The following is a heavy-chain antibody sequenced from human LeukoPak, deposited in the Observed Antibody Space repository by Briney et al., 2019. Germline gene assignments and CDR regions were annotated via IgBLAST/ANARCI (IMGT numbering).Heavy chain of an antibody. J-gene: IGHJ4*02. Sequence: LRLSCAASGFTFSSYSMNWVRQPPGKGLEWIGSIYYSGSTYYNPSLKSRVTISVDTSKNQFSLKLSSVTAADTAVYYCARLPRGYGGKSFGYWGQGTLVTVSS. D-gene: IGHD4-23*01. CDR1: GFTFSSYS. V-gene: IGHV4-39*07. CDR3: ARLPRGYGGKSFGY. CDR2: IYYSGST.